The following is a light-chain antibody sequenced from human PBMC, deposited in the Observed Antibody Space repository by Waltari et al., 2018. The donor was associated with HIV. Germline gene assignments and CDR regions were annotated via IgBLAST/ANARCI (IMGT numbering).Light chain of an antibody. CDR2: WVS. V-gene: IGKV3-15*01. CDR3: QQYIRWPLT. J-gene: IGKJ4*01. Sequence: IVMTQSPATLSVSPGERAPLSCRASESLSTNVAWYQQKPGQPPRLLIYWVSTRASGISARFSGSGSRTEFTLTISSVQSEDFAVYYCQQYIRWPLTFGGGTKVEV. CDR1: ESLSTN.